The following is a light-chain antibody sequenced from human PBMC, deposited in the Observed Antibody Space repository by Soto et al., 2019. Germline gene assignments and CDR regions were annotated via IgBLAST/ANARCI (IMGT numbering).Light chain of an antibody. CDR3: QQDNSYPLT. V-gene: IGKV1-5*03. J-gene: IGKJ4*01. CDR2: KTS. Sequence: DIQMTQSPSTLSASVGDRVTISCRAIQSISSWLAWYQQIPGKAPNLLIYKTSSLESGVPSRFRGSGSGTAFTFTISSLPPDDFAKYYCQQDNSYPLTVSGGTKVAIK. CDR1: QSISSW.